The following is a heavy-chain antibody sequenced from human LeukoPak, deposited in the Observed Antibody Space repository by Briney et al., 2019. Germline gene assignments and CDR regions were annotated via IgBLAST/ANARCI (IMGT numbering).Heavy chain of an antibody. Sequence: ASVKVSYKASGYTFSSYYMHWVRQAPGQGLEWMGMINPSGGTTSYAQKFQGRLTMTRDTSTSTVFMELSSLRSEDTAVYYCARGPPGRVYDSSKRGLFDPWGQGTLVTVSS. CDR2: INPSGGTT. CDR3: ARGPPGRVYDSSKRGLFDP. J-gene: IGHJ5*02. D-gene: IGHD3-22*01. CDR1: GYTFSSYY. V-gene: IGHV1-46*01.